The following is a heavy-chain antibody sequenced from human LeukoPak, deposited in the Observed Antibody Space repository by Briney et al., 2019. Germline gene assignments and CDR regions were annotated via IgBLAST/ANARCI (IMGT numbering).Heavy chain of an antibody. D-gene: IGHD1-20*01. V-gene: IGHV4-59*01. CDR2: IYYSGST. CDR3: AREWKIRRITGKTSRAFDI. Sequence: SETLSLTCTVSGGSISSYYWSWIRQPPGKGLEWIGYIYYSGSTNYNPSLKSRVTISVDTSKNQFSLKLSSVTAADTAVYYCAREWKIRRITGKTSRAFDIWGQGTMVTVSS. J-gene: IGHJ3*02. CDR1: GGSISSYY.